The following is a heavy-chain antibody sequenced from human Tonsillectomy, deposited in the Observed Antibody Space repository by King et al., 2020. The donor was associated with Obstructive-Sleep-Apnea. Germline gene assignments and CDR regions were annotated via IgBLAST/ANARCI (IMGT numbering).Heavy chain of an antibody. D-gene: IGHD2-15*01. CDR1: GGSISSSTYY. CDR2: IYYSGST. CDR3: ASERDIVVVVAADIYGMDV. J-gene: IGHJ6*02. V-gene: IGHV4-39*07. Sequence: QLQESGPGLVKPSETLSLTCTVSGGSISSSTYYWVWVRQPPGKGLEWIGSIYYSGSTYYNPSLKTRVTISVDKSKNQFSLKLNSVTAADTAVYYGASERDIVVVVAADIYGMDVWGQGTTVTVSS.